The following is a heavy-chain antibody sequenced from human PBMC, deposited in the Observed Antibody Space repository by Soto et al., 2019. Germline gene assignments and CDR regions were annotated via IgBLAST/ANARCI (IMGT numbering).Heavy chain of an antibody. CDR1: GFTFSNAW. CDR2: IKSKTDGGTT. V-gene: IGHV3-15*01. Sequence: GGSLRLSCAASGFTFSNAWMSWVRQAPGKGLEWVGRIKSKTDGGTTDYAAPVKGRFTISRDDSKNTLYLQMNSLKTEDTAVYYCTTVCGGGIRSYGAGYGMDVWRQGTTVTVSS. D-gene: IGHD1-20*01. J-gene: IGHJ6*02. CDR3: TTVCGGGIRSYGAGYGMDV.